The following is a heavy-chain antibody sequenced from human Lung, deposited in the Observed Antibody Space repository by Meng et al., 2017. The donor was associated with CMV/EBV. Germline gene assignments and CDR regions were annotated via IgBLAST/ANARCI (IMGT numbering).Heavy chain of an antibody. J-gene: IGHJ5*02. Sequence: QLVQSGYQLKTRGASVKVYGKASGYTFSPYTIDWVRQAHGRGLEWMGWISTNTGTPTYTQGFTGRFVFSLDTSVSTAYLQISSLKAEDTAVYYCARGGNFDPWGQGTLVTVSS. V-gene: IGHV7-4-1*02. CDR1: GYTFSPYT. CDR2: ISTNTGTP. D-gene: IGHD2/OR15-2a*01. CDR3: ARGGNFDP.